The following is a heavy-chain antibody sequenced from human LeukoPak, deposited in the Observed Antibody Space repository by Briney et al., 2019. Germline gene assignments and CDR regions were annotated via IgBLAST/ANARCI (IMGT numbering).Heavy chain of an antibody. V-gene: IGHV3-48*03. Sequence: GGSLRLSCAASGFTFSSYEMNWVRQAPGKGLEWVSYISSSGSTIYYADSVKGRFTISRDNSKNTLYLQMNSLRAEDTAVYYCARNYNGYYDILTGYYDAFDIWGQGTMVTVSS. CDR3: ARNYNGYYDILTGYYDAFDI. CDR2: ISSSGSTI. J-gene: IGHJ3*02. CDR1: GFTFSSYE. D-gene: IGHD3-9*01.